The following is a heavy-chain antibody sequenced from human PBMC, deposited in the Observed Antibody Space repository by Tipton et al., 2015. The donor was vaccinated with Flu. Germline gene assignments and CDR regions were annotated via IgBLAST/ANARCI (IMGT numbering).Heavy chain of an antibody. J-gene: IGHJ6*02. CDR1: GFTFSHYE. CDR3: AGDGTGEVAGKWYYYGMDV. Sequence: GSLRLSCAGSGFTFSHYEMNWVRQAPGKGLEWVSYISGRDGTTYYADSVKGRFTISRDNAKNSLHLQMDSLRVEDTAVYFCAGDGTGEVAGKWYYYGMDVWGQGATVTVSS. D-gene: IGHD6-19*01. CDR2: ISGRDGTT. V-gene: IGHV3-48*03.